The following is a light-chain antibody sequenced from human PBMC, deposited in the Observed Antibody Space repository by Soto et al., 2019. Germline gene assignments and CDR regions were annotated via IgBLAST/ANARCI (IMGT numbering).Light chain of an antibody. V-gene: IGKV3-15*01. CDR1: QSVSSS. CDR3: LQYHHWPLT. CDR2: HAS. J-gene: IGKJ4*01. Sequence: EVVMTQSPATLSVSPGERATLSCRASQSVSSSLAWYQQKPGQAPRLLIYHASTGATGIPARFSGSGSGTDFTLTITSLQSQDFAVFYCLQYHHWPLTFGGGTKVEF.